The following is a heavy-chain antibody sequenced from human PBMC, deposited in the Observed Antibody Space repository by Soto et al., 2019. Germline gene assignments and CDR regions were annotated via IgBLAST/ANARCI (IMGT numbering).Heavy chain of an antibody. CDR1: GFTFSSYS. CDR3: TRDQMVRGVIPFDS. CDR2: ISSSSSYI. D-gene: IGHD3-10*01. V-gene: IGHV3-21*03. Sequence: PGGSLRLSCAASGFTFSSYSINWVRQAPGKGLEWVSSISSSSSYIYYADSVKGRFTISRDNAKNSLYLQMNSMKAEHTAVYYCTRDQMVRGVIPFDSWGQGTLVTVSS. J-gene: IGHJ4*02.